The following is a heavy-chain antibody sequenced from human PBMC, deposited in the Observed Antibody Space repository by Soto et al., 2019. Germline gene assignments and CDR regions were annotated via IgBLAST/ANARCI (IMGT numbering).Heavy chain of an antibody. Sequence: EVQLVESGGGLVQPGGSLRLSCAASGFTFSSYSMNWVRQAPGKGLEWVSYISSGSSTIYYADSVKGRFTISRDNAKNSLYLQMNSLRAEDTAVYYCATLGYCSSTSCYSRFFNIWGQGTMVTVSS. V-gene: IGHV3-48*01. CDR2: ISSGSSTI. J-gene: IGHJ3*02. D-gene: IGHD2-2*01. CDR1: GFTFSSYS. CDR3: ATLGYCSSTSCYSRFFNI.